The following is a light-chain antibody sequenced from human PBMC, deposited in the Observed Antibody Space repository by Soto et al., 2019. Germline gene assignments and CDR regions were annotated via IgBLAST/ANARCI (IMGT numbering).Light chain of an antibody. CDR1: QSVSNKY. Sequence: EIVLTQSPGTRSLPPGERATLFCRGSQSVSNKYLEWYQQKPGKAPRLLIYGASNRATGIPDRFSGSESGTDVTLTIGSLPPEDGDTYFCQQLNSYPITFGQGTRLEIK. J-gene: IGKJ5*01. V-gene: IGKV3-20*01. CDR2: GAS. CDR3: QQLNSYPIT.